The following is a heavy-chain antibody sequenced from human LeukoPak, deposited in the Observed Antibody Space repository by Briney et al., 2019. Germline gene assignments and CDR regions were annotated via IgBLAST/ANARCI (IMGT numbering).Heavy chain of an antibody. CDR2: INPNSGGT. CDR1: GYTFTAYY. V-gene: IGHV1-2*02. J-gene: IGHJ4*02. Sequence: VASVKLSCKASGYTFTAYYMNWVRQAPGQGLGWMGWINPNSGGTNYAQNFQGRVTMTRDTSISTVYMELNSLRSDDTAVYYCARRLTGVDYWGQGTQVTVSS. D-gene: IGHD7-27*01. CDR3: ARRLTGVDY.